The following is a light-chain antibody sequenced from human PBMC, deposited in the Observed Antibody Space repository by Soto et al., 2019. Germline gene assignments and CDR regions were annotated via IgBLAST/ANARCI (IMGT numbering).Light chain of an antibody. CDR1: QSVRNNY. Sequence: EIVLTQSPCTLSLSPGEKATLSCRASQSVRNNYLAWYQQKPGQAPRLLIYAASGRATGIPDRFSGSGSGTDFTLTISRLEPEVFAVYHCQQYGSSPWTFGQGTKVDIK. CDR2: AAS. J-gene: IGKJ1*01. V-gene: IGKV3-20*01. CDR3: QQYGSSPWT.